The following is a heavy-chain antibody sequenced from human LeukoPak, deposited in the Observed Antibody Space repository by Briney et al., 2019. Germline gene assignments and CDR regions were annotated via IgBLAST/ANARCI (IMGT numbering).Heavy chain of an antibody. J-gene: IGHJ4*02. D-gene: IGHD2-2*01. Sequence: PGGSLRLSCAASGFTFSSYGMHWVRQAPGKGLEWVAFIRYDGSNKYYADSVKGRFTISRDNSKNTLYLQMNSLRAEDTAVYYCAKDTVGYCSSTSCPGFDYWGQGTLVTVSS. CDR2: IRYDGSNK. CDR1: GFTFSSYG. CDR3: AKDTVGYCSSTSCPGFDY. V-gene: IGHV3-30*02.